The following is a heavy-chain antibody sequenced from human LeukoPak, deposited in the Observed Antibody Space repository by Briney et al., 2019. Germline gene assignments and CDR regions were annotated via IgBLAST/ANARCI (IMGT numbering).Heavy chain of an antibody. CDR1: GFTFSSYG. Sequence: GGSLRLSCAASGFTFSSYGMHWVRQAPGKGLEWMAVISYDGSNKYYADSVKGRFTIYRDNSKNTLYLQMNSLRAEDTAVYYCAKDRGVRYFDWLFDYWGQGTLVAVSS. CDR3: AKDRGVRYFDWLFDY. J-gene: IGHJ4*02. V-gene: IGHV3-30*18. CDR2: ISYDGSNK. D-gene: IGHD3-9*01.